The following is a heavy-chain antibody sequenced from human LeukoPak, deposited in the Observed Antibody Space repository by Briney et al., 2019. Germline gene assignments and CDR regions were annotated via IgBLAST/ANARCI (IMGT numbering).Heavy chain of an antibody. V-gene: IGHV4-31*03. CDR1: GGSISSGGYY. D-gene: IGHD2-21*02. J-gene: IGHJ5*02. Sequence: SETLSLTCTVSGGSISSGGYYWSWIRQHPGKGLEWIGYIYYSGSTYYNPSLKSRVTISVDTSKNQFSLKLSSVTAADTAVYCCARVFGGGDSENWFDPWGQGTLVTVSS. CDR3: ARVFGGGDSENWFDP. CDR2: IYYSGST.